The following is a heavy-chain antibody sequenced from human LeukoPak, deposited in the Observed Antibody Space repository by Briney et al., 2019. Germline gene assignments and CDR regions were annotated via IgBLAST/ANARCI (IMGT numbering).Heavy chain of an antibody. V-gene: IGHV1-8*01. CDR1: GYTFTSYD. J-gene: IGHJ4*02. CDR3: ARPARYYYDSSGYYYFDY. CDR2: MNPNSGNT. Sequence: ASVKVSCKASGYTFTSYDINWVRQATGQGLEWMGWMNPNSGNTGYAQKFQGRVTMTRNTSISTAYMELSSLRSEDTAVYYCARPARYYYDSSGYYYFDYWGQGTLVTVSS. D-gene: IGHD3-22*01.